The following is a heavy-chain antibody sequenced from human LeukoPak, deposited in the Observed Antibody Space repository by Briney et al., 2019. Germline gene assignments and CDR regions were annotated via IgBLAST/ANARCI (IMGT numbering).Heavy chain of an antibody. Sequence: PGGSLRLSCAASGFTFSSYGMNWVRQAPGKGLEWVSSISGTSSYIYYADSVKGRFTISRDNAKNSLSLQMNSLRAEDTAVYYCARVNPRRPDCSSTSCFVDAFDIWGQGTMVTVSS. J-gene: IGHJ3*02. V-gene: IGHV3-21*01. CDR3: ARVNPRRPDCSSTSCFVDAFDI. CDR2: ISGTSSYI. D-gene: IGHD2-2*01. CDR1: GFTFSSYG.